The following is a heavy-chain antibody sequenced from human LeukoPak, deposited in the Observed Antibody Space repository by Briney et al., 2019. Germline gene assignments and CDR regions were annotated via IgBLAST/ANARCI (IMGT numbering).Heavy chain of an antibody. D-gene: IGHD2-2*01. CDR2: IIPIFGTA. V-gene: IGHV1-69*13. Sequence: SVKVSCKASGGTFSSYAISRVRQAPGQGLEWMGGIIPIFGTANYAQKFQGRVTITADESTSTAYMELSSLRSEDTAVYYCARDPPVGVVPAAQDYWGQGTLVTVSS. CDR3: ARDPPVGVVPAAQDY. J-gene: IGHJ4*02. CDR1: GGTFSSYA.